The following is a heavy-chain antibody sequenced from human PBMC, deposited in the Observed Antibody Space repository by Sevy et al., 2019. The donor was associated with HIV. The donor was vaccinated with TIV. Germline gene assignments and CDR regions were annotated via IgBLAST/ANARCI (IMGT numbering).Heavy chain of an antibody. J-gene: IGHJ4*02. Sequence: LSCAASGFTVSSNYMSWVRQAPGKGLEWVSVIYSGGNTYYADSVKGRFTISRDNSKNTLYLQMNSLRAEDTAVYYCAREVAAAGIDYWGQGTLVTVSS. V-gene: IGHV3-53*01. CDR2: IYSGGNT. D-gene: IGHD6-13*01. CDR1: GFTVSSNY. CDR3: AREVAAAGIDY.